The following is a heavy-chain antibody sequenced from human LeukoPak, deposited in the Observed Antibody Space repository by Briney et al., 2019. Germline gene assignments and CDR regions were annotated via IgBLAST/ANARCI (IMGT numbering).Heavy chain of an antibody. J-gene: IGHJ6*02. CDR1: GGSISSGDYY. D-gene: IGHD3-16*01. CDR3: AREPASITDNNGHDNEVVFYYGMDV. V-gene: IGHV4-30-4*01. CDR2: IYYSGST. Sequence: SETLSLTCTVSGGSISSGDYYWSWIRQPPGKGLEWIGYIYYSGSTYYNPSLKSRVTISVDTSKNHLSLLLISVTPEDTAVYYCAREPASITDNNGHDNEVVFYYGMDVWGQGTTVTVSS.